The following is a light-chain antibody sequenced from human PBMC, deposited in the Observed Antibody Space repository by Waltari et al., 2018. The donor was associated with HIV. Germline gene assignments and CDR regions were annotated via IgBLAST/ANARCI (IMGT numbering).Light chain of an antibody. Sequence: QSVLTQPASVSGSPGQSINISRSGTSSDIGRFNTVSWYRQTHPGTVPSLLIHDVNKRPSGITPRLSGTKSGSTASLTISGLQADGEAYYYGCSCGPRTTWLFGGGTKVTV. CDR2: DVN. CDR1: SSDIGRFNT. CDR3: CSCGPRTTWL. V-gene: IGLV2-23*02. J-gene: IGLJ3*02.